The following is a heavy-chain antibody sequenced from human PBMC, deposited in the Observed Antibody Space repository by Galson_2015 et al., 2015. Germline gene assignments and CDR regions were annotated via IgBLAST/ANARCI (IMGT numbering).Heavy chain of an antibody. J-gene: IGHJ4*02. V-gene: IGHV3-23*01. CDR3: AKAVQVWWHFDY. D-gene: IGHD1-26*01. Sequence: SLRLSCAASGFTVSSNYMSWVRQAPGRGLEWVSVIGGSGTSTYYADSVKGRFAISRDNSKNTLYLQMNSLRAEDTAVYFCAKAVQVWWHFDYWGQGTLVTVSS. CDR2: IGGSGTST. CDR1: GFTVSSNY.